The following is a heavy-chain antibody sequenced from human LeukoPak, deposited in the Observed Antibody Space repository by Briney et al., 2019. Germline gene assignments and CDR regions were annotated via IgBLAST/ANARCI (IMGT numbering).Heavy chain of an antibody. CDR2: ISAYNGNT. D-gene: IGHD1-26*01. J-gene: IGHJ1*01. Sequence: GASVKVSCTASGYTFTSYGITWVRQAPGQGLEWMGWISAYNGNTNYAQKLQGRVTMTTDTSTSTAYMELSSLRSEDTAVYYCARLSGSYGFFTEYFQHWGQGTLVTVSS. CDR1: GYTFTSYG. V-gene: IGHV1-18*01. CDR3: ARLSGSYGFFTEYFQH.